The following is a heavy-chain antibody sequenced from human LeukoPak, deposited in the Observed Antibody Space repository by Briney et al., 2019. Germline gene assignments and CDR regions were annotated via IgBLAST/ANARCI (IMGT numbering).Heavy chain of an antibody. D-gene: IGHD3-9*01. CDR3: ARDLPTGLAFDA. CDR1: GFGFSSGT. Sequence: GGSLRLSCAASGFGFSSGTMNWVRQAPGKALEWVSSLSGSGRLVWYAASVKGRFTISRDNAANSLFLQLNSLRVADTAVYYCARDLPTGLAFDAWGQGTVVAVSS. V-gene: IGHV3-21*06. J-gene: IGHJ3*01. CDR2: LSGSGRLV.